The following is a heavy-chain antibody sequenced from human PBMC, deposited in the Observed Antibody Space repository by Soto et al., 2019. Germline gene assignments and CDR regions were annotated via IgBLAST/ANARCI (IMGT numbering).Heavy chain of an antibody. D-gene: IGHD3-10*01. V-gene: IGHV4-30-4*01. CDR2: IYYRGST. J-gene: IGHJ6*02. CDR3: ARAGDPYGMDV. Sequence: PSETLSLTCTVSGGSISSCDYYWSWIRQPPGKGLEWIGYIYYRGSTYYHPSLKSRVTISVDTSKNQFSLKLSSVTAADTAVYYCARAGDPYGMDVWGQGTTVTVSS. CDR1: GGSISSCDYY.